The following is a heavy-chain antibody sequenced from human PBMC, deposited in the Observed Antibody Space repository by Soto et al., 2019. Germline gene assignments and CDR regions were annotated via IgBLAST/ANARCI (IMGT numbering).Heavy chain of an antibody. CDR1: GGTFSSYA. CDR2: IIPIFGTA. V-gene: IGHV1-69*12. Sequence: QVQLVQSGAEVKKPGSSVKVSCKASGGTFSSYAISWVRQAPGQGLEWMGGIIPIFGTANYAQKFQGRVTINADETTGKAYMGLRSLESEETAVYYWARVNGGWLQSQRGHYFEYWGQGTLVTVSS. CDR3: ARVNGGWLQSQRGHYFEY. D-gene: IGHD5-12*01. J-gene: IGHJ4*02.